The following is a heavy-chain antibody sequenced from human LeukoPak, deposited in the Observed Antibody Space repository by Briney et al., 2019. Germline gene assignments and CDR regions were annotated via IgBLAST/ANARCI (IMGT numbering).Heavy chain of an antibody. D-gene: IGHD6-13*01. CDR2: IIPIFGTA. Sequence: SVKVSCKASGGTFNSYAISWVRQAPGQGLEWMGGIIPIFGTANYAQKVQGRVTITTDESTTTAYMELSSLRSEDTAVYYCARGQPNSSSRENDFDYWGQGTLVTVSS. CDR3: ARGQPNSSSRENDFDY. CDR1: GGTFNSYA. V-gene: IGHV1-69*05. J-gene: IGHJ4*02.